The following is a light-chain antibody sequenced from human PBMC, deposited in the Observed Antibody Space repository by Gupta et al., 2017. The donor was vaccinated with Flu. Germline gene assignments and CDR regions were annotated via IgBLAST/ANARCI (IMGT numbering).Light chain of an antibody. CDR3: QQGDYAPLT. CDR1: QSVLSTSDNRNY. CDR2: WAS. Sequence: DIVMTQSPDSLAVSLGERATINCKSSQSVLSTSDNRNYLVWYQQRPGQPPKLLISWASTRESGVPDRFSGSGSETDFTLTISTLQAEDVAVYYCQQGDYAPLTFGGGTMVEI. J-gene: IGKJ4*01. V-gene: IGKV4-1*01.